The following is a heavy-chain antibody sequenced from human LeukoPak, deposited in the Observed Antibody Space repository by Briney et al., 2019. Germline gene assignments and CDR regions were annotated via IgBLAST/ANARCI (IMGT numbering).Heavy chain of an antibody. CDR1: GYTFSSYA. V-gene: IGHV1-69*13. CDR2: IIPIFGTA. CDR3: AREYGDFWSGYSLRSYGMDV. Sequence: SVKVSCKASGYTFSSYAISWVRQAPGQGLEWMGGIIPIFGTANYAQKFQGRVTIPADESTSTAYMELSSLRSEDTAVYYCAREYGDFWSGYSLRSYGMDVWGQGTTVTVSS. J-gene: IGHJ6*02. D-gene: IGHD3-3*01.